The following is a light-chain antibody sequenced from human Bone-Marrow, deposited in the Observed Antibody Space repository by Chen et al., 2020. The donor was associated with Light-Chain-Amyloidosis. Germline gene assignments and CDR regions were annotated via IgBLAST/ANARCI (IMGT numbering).Light chain of an antibody. CDR3: QSYQGSSQGV. V-gene: IGLV6-57*01. CDR1: RGSNATNY. J-gene: IGLJ3*02. Sequence: NFMLTQPHSVSESPGKTVIISCTRSRGSNATNYVQWYQQRPGSSPTTVINEDDQRPSGVPDRFSGSIDRSSNSASLTISGLKTEDEADYYCQSYQGSSQGVFGGGTKLTVL. CDR2: EDD.